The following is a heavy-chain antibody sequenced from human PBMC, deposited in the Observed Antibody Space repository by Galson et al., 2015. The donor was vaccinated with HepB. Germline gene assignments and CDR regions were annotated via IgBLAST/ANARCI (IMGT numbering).Heavy chain of an antibody. J-gene: IGHJ5*02. V-gene: IGHV1-69*04. CDR2: IIPMFDVT. D-gene: IGHD6-6*01. CDR1: GDSVSGHA. CDR3: ANQSTSSVGNWFGP. Sequence: SVKVSCKASGDSVSGHAISWVRQAPGQGLEWMGRIIPMFDVTNYPQKFQDRATISADMSTNTVYLELSRLRTEDMAGYFCANQSTSSVGNWFGPWGQGTLVTVSS.